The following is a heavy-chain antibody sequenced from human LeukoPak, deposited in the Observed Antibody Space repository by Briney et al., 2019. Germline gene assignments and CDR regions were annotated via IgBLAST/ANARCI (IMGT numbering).Heavy chain of an antibody. CDR3: ARDYYDSSGYYSPAFDY. CDR2: IYYSGST. V-gene: IGHV4-31*03. Sequence: SQTLSLTCTVSGGSISSGGYYWSWIRQHPGKGLEWIGYIYYSGSTYYNPSLKSRVTILVDTSKNQFSLKLSSVTAADTAVYYCARDYYDSSGYYSPAFDYWGQGTLVTVSS. CDR1: GGSISSGGYY. J-gene: IGHJ4*02. D-gene: IGHD3-22*01.